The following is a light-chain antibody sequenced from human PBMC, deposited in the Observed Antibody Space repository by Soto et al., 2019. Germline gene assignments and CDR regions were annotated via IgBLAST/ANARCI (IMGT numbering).Light chain of an antibody. CDR2: TAS. V-gene: IGKV1-39*01. CDR3: QQRSNWIT. J-gene: IGKJ5*01. CDR1: QSISGY. Sequence: DIQMTQSPSSLSASVGDRVTITCRASQSISGYLNWYQQKPGRAPKLLIYTASSLQSGVPSRFSGSGSGTDFTLTISSLEPEDFAVYYCQQRSNWITFGQGTRLEIK.